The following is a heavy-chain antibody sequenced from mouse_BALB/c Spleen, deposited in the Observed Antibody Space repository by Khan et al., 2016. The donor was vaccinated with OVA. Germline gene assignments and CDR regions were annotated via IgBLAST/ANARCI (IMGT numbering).Heavy chain of an antibody. Sequence: QIQLVQSGPELKKPGETVKISCKASGYTLTNYGMNWVKQAPGKGLKWMGWINTYTGEPTYAEDFKGRIAFSLETSASTAYLQINNLKNEDTATYFCARSNGNYWFDYWGQGTLVTVSA. CDR2: INTYTGEP. D-gene: IGHD2-1*01. V-gene: IGHV9-3-1*01. CDR1: GYTLTNYG. J-gene: IGHJ3*01. CDR3: ARSNGNYWFDY.